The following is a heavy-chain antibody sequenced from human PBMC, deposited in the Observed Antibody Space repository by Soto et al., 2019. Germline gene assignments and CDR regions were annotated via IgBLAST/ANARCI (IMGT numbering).Heavy chain of an antibody. J-gene: IGHJ6*03. Sequence: QVPLQESGPGLVRPSETLSLTCTVSGCSFSSYYWTWIRQSPGKGLEWIGYIYYSGSTDYNPSLRGRLAISIDTSKNQFSLKLNSVTGADTAVYYCAGRDCSGTNCYYLDYYYMDVWGNGTTVTVSS. V-gene: IGHV4-59*08. D-gene: IGHD2-2*01. CDR2: IYYSGST. CDR1: GCSFSSYY. CDR3: AGRDCSGTNCYYLDYYYMDV.